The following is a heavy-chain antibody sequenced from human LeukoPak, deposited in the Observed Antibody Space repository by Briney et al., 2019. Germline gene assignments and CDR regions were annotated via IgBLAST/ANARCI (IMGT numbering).Heavy chain of an antibody. CDR2: SYSDTNT. Sequence: GGSLRLSCTASGFTVSNNYMSWVRQAPGTGLEWVSISYSDTNTNYADSVKGRFTISRDTSQNTLSLQMNSLRAEDTAVYYCVRKNRDFNAAFDIWGQGTVVTVSA. D-gene: IGHD1-14*01. CDR1: GFTVSNNY. CDR3: VRKNRDFNAAFDI. J-gene: IGHJ3*02. V-gene: IGHV3-53*01.